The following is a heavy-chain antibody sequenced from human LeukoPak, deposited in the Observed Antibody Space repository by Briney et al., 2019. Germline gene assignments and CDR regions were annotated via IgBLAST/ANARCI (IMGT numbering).Heavy chain of an antibody. J-gene: IGHJ4*02. CDR2: IKHDGIEM. D-gene: IGHD6-19*01. Sequence: TGGSLRLSCAASGFSFSNYWMSWVRQAPGKGLEWVANIKHDGIEMNYADSAKGRFTISRDNANNSLYLQMTSLRAEDTALYYCTRATGWYPDYWGQGTLITVSS. V-gene: IGHV3-7*01. CDR1: GFSFSNYW. CDR3: TRATGWYPDY.